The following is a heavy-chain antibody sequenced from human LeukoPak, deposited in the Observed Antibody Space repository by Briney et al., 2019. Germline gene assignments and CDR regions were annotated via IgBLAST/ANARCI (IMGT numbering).Heavy chain of an antibody. CDR2: IYYSGST. J-gene: IGHJ5*02. V-gene: IGHV4-59*01. D-gene: IGHD5-24*01. CDR1: GGSISSYY. Sequence: PSETLSLTCTVSGGSISSYYWSWIRQPPAKGLDWIGDIYYSGSTNYNPSLKSRVTISVDTSKNQFSLKLTSVTAADTAVYYCARDRDGNNWFDPWGQGTLVTVSS. CDR3: ARDRDGNNWFDP.